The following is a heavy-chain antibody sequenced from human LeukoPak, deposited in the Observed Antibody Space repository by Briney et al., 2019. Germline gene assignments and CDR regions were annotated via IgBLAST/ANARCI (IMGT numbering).Heavy chain of an antibody. CDR1: GFTFSSYS. CDR2: ISRSSSTI. J-gene: IGHJ4*02. V-gene: IGHV3-48*01. D-gene: IGHD2-2*01. CDR3: ARSENLVVPAVFDY. Sequence: GGSLRLSCAASGFTFSSYSMNWVRQAPGKGLEWVSYISRSSSTIYYADSVKGGFTISRDNAKNSLYLQMNSLRAEDTAVYYCARSENLVVPAVFDYWGQGTLVTVSS.